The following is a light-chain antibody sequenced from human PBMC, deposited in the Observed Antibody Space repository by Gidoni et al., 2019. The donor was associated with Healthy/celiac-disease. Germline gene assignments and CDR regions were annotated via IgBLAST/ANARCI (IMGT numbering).Light chain of an antibody. Sequence: QSALTQPRSVSGSPGQSVTISCTGTSSDVGGYNYVSWYQQHPGKAPTLMIYDVSKRPSGVPDRSSGSKSGNTASLTISGLQAEDEADYYCCSYAGSYTFEVFGGGTKLTVL. J-gene: IGLJ2*01. CDR2: DVS. CDR3: CSYAGSYTFEV. V-gene: IGLV2-11*01. CDR1: SSDVGGYNY.